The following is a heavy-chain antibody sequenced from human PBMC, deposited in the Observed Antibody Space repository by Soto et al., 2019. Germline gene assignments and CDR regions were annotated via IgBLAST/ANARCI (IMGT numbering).Heavy chain of an antibody. CDR3: ARGGIAAAGPVGFDP. J-gene: IGHJ5*02. CDR1: GGPISSSY. V-gene: IGHV4-59*08. CDR2: IYNRGST. D-gene: IGHD6-13*01. Sequence: QVQLQESGPGLVKPSETLSLTCTVFGGPISSSYWSWIRQPPGKGLEWIGHIYNRGSTNYNPSLKSRVTLSLDMSKNHFSLKLSSVTAADTAVYYCARGGIAAAGPVGFDPWGQGTLVTVSS.